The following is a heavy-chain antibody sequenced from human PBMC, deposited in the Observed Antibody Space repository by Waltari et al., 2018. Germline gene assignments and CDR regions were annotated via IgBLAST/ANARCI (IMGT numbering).Heavy chain of an antibody. V-gene: IGHV4-39*07. CDR2: IYYSGST. J-gene: IGHJ4*02. D-gene: IGHD2-15*01. Sequence: QLQLQESGPGLVKPSETLSLTCTVSGGSISSSSYYWGWIRQPPGKGLEWIGSIYYSGSTYYNPSLKSRVTISVDTSKNQFSLKLSSVTAADTVVYYCARLGYCSGGSCYRRDFDFWGQGTLVTVSS. CDR3: ARLGYCSGGSCYRRDFDF. CDR1: GGSISSSSYY.